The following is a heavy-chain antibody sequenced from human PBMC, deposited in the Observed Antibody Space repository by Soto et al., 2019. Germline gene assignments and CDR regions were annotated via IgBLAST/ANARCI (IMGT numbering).Heavy chain of an antibody. CDR3: VHPRSTVQIPPT. Sequence: PGGSLRLSCAASGFSFSDYHMTWIRQAPGRGLAWVSYMSSSGSTIYYADSVKGRFTISRDNSKNTLYLQMSSLRAVDTAVYYCVHPRSTVQIPPTWGQGTLVTVSS. CDR1: GFSFSDYH. J-gene: IGHJ5*02. CDR2: MSSSGSTI. D-gene: IGHD4-17*01. V-gene: IGHV3-11*04.